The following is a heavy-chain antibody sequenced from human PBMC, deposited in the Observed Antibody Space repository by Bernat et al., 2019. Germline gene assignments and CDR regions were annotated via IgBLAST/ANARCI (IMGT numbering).Heavy chain of an antibody. J-gene: IGHJ5*02. CDR3: ARPTPVFDP. CDR2: IYHSGNT. Sequence: QVQLQESGPGLVRPSETLSLTCAVSGYSISSTYYWGWVRQPPGKGLEWIGSIYHSGNTYYNPSLKSRVTMSVDTSKNQFSLKLTSVTAADTAVYYCARPTPVFDPWGQGTLVTVSS. V-gene: IGHV4-38-2*01. CDR1: GYSISSTYY.